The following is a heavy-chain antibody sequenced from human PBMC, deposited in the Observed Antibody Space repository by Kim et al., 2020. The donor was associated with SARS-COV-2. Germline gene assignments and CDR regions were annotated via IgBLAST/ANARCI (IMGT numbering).Heavy chain of an antibody. CDR3: ARRTTVAGDSFDY. CDR2: IIPIFGTA. D-gene: IGHD6-19*01. V-gene: IGHV1-69*13. CDR1: GGTFSSYA. Sequence: SVKVSCKASGGTFSSYAISWVRRAPGQGLEWMGGIIPIFGTANYAQKFQGRVTITADESTSTAYMELSSLRSEDTAVYYCARRTTVAGDSFDYWGQGTLVTVSS. J-gene: IGHJ4*02.